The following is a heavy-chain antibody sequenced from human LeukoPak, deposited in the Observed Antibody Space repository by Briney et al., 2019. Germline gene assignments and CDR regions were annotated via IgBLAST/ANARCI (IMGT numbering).Heavy chain of an antibody. Sequence: PSETLSLTCTVSGGSISSSSYYWGWIRQPPGKGLEWIGSIYYSGSTYYNPSLKSRVTISVDTSKNQFSLKLSSVTAADTAVYYCARRGYSGYDSDWCYFDYWGQGTLVTVSS. D-gene: IGHD5-12*01. V-gene: IGHV4-39*01. CDR1: GGSISSSSYY. J-gene: IGHJ4*02. CDR3: ARRGYSGYDSDWCYFDY. CDR2: IYYSGST.